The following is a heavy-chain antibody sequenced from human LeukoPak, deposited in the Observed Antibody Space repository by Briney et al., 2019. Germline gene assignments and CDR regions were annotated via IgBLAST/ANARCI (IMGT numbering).Heavy chain of an antibody. CDR3: ARGPNYSSSLNFDY. J-gene: IGHJ4*02. CDR2: ISAYNGNT. CDR1: GYTFTSYG. D-gene: IGHD6-13*01. V-gene: IGHV1-18*01. Sequence: WASVKVSCKASGYTFTSYGISWARQAPGQGLEWMRWISAYNGNTNYAQKLQGRVTMTTDTSTSTAYMELRSLRSDDTAVYYCARGPNYSSSLNFDYWGQGTLVTVSS.